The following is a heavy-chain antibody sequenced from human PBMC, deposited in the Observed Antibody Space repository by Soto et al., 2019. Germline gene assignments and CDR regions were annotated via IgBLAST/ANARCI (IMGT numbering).Heavy chain of an antibody. V-gene: IGHV4-4*07. CDR1: GDSIGRFY. CDR3: ARDLSGTGLDI. J-gene: IGHJ6*02. Sequence: QLQLHESGPGLVKPSETLSLSCNVSGDSIGRFYWSWIRQSAGKGLEWIGRVYSTGGVTYNPALKGRVTILLDRSNNHVSLEMNSVTAADTAVYFCARDLSGTGLDIWGRGTRVSVSS. CDR2: VYSTGGV. D-gene: IGHD1-26*01.